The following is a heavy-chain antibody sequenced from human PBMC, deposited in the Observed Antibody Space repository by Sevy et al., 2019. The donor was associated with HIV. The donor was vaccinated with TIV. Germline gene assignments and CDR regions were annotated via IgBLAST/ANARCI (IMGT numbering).Heavy chain of an antibody. J-gene: IGHJ4*02. Sequence: SETLSLTCNVSGDSINSGGYYWSWIRQHPGKGLEWIGYIYNSGSTYHNPSLKSRVTISVDTSKNQFFLNLTSVTAADTAVYYCARGESYGPFDYWGQGTLVTVSS. V-gene: IGHV4-31*03. CDR3: ARGESYGPFDY. CDR1: GDSINSGGYY. D-gene: IGHD3-16*01. CDR2: IYNSGST.